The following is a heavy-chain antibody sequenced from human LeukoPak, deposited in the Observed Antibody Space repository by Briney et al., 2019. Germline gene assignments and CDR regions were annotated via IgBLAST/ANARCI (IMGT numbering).Heavy chain of an antibody. V-gene: IGHV4-34*01. J-gene: IGHJ5*02. Sequence: SETLSLTCVVYGESFSDYYWSWIRQSPGKGLEWIGEINPSGSTTYNPSLKTRVSISVDTSKNQFSLKLSSVTAADTAVYCCARGLPRIAARLDWFDPWGQGTLVTVSS. CDR1: GESFSDYY. CDR3: ARGLPRIAARLDWFDP. D-gene: IGHD6-6*01. CDR2: INPSGST.